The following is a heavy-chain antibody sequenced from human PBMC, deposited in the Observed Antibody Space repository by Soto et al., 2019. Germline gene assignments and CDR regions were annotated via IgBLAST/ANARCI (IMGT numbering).Heavy chain of an antibody. V-gene: IGHV3-23*01. J-gene: IGHJ2*01. D-gene: IGHD2-2*01. CDR3: ASKVLGSTSRPDWWYFDL. CDR2: ISGGGDRT. CDR1: GFTFINYA. Sequence: EVQLLESGGGLVQPGGSLRLSGVGSGFTFINYAMNWVRQTPGKGLEWVSTISGGGDRTFDADTVKGRFTISRDNSKNTVNLQMNSLRADDTAVYYCASKVLGSTSRPDWWYFDLWGRGTLVTVSS.